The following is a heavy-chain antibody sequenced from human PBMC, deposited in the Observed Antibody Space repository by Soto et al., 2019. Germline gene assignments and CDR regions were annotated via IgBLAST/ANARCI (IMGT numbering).Heavy chain of an antibody. Sequence: SVKVSCKASGGTFSSYTISWVRQAPGQGLEWMGRIIPILGIANYAQKFQGRVTITADKSTSTAYMELSSLRSEDTAVYYCASANYYDSSGYYRENNWFDPWGQGTLVTVSS. J-gene: IGHJ5*02. CDR2: IIPILGIA. CDR1: GGTFSSYT. V-gene: IGHV1-69*02. D-gene: IGHD3-22*01. CDR3: ASANYYDSSGYYRENNWFDP.